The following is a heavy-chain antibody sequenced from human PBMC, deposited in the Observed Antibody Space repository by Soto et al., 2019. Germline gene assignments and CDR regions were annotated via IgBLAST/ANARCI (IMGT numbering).Heavy chain of an antibody. CDR1: GGTFSSYS. CDR2: IIPIFGTA. J-gene: IGHJ4*02. D-gene: IGHD2-15*01. Sequence: QVQLVQSGAEVKKPGSSVKVSCKASGGTFSSYSINWVRQAPGQGLEWMGEIIPIFGTANYAQKFQGRVTIPADESTCAAYMELSSLRSEDTAVYYCARGGGMPSVEIDYWGQGPQVTVS. CDR3: ARGGGMPSVEIDY. V-gene: IGHV1-69*01.